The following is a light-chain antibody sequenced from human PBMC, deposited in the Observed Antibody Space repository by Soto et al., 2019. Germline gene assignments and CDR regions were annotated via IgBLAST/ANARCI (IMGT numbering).Light chain of an antibody. CDR3: QTYRSAVFT. J-gene: IGKJ3*01. CDR2: HAS. Sequence: DIQMTQSPSSLSASVGDTVTITCRASQDIYFYLAWYQQRPGQVPKLLIYHASTLQSGVPSRFSGSGSGTDFTLTISSLQPEDFATYYCQTYRSAVFTFGPGTKVAIK. V-gene: IGKV1-27*01. CDR1: QDIYFY.